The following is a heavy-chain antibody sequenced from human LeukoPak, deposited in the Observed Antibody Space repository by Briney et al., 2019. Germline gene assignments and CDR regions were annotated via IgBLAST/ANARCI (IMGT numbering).Heavy chain of an antibody. CDR1: GFTFSHYD. J-gene: IGHJ4*02. V-gene: IGHV3-30*02. CDR2: IRYDGTHK. Sequence: PGGSLRLSCAASGFTFSHYDMQWVRQAPGKGLEWVAFIRYDGTHKYYADCVKGRFTISRDNSQLTQYLHMNSLRVDDTAVYYCAKGGIVSTAHFDYWGQGTLVSVSS. D-gene: IGHD5/OR15-5a*01. CDR3: AKGGIVSTAHFDY.